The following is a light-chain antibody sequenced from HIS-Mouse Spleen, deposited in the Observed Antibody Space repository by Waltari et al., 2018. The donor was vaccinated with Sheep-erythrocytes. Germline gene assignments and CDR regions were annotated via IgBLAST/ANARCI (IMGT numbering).Light chain of an antibody. Sequence: QSALTQPASVSGSPGQSITISCTGTSSDVGSYNLVSWYQQHPGKAPKLMIYGGSKRPSGVCNRFSGSKSGNTASLTISGLQAEDEADYYCCSYAGSSTPWVFGGVTKLTVL. J-gene: IGLJ3*02. CDR3: CSYAGSSTPWV. CDR1: SSDVGSYNL. CDR2: GGS. V-gene: IGLV2-23*01.